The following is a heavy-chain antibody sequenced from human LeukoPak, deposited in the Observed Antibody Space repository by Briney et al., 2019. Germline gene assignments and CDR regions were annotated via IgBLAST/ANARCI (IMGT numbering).Heavy chain of an antibody. CDR1: GGSISSGNYY. J-gene: IGHJ6*03. Sequence: SETLSLTCTVSGGSISSGNYYWSWIRQPPGKGLEWIGYIYYSGSTNYNPSLKSRVTISVDTSKTQFSLKLSSVTAADTAVYYCARVSWFPGSSYYYMDVWDKGTTVTVSS. CDR2: IYYSGST. CDR3: ARVSWFPGSSYYYMDV. V-gene: IGHV4-61*01. D-gene: IGHD3-9*01.